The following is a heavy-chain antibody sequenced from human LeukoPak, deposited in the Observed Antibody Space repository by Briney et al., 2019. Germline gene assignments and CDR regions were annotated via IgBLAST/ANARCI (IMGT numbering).Heavy chain of an antibody. V-gene: IGHV1-18*01. CDR3: ARTHSSDYDISGYFVS. D-gene: IGHD3-22*01. CDR1: VYTFSNLG. J-gene: IGHJ4*02. Sequence: ASVKVSFKSSVYTFSNLGFTWVRQAPGQGREWIGYFSAYNGVTDYAQDFQGRVMMTADTSTTTAYMELKGLRSHDTAIYYCARTHSSDYDISGYFVSWGQGTLVTVSS. CDR2: FSAYNGVT.